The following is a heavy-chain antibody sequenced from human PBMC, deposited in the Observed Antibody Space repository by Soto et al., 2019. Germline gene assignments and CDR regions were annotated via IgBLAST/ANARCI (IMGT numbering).Heavy chain of an antibody. J-gene: IGHJ6*02. V-gene: IGHV3-9*01. CDR2: IAWNSGII. Sequence: PGGSLRLSCAASGFNFEDYAMHWVRQAPGKGLEWVSGIAWNSGIIGYADSVKGRFTISRDNGKNSLYLQMNSLRPEDTALYYFAKEHYGSAIYGKDVWGQGTTVTVSS. CDR3: AKEHYGSAIYGKDV. D-gene: IGHD3-10*01. CDR1: GFNFEDYA.